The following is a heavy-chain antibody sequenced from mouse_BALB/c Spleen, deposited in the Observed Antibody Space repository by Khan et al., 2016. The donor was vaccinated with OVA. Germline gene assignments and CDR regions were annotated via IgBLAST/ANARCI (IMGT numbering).Heavy chain of an antibody. Sequence: EVELVESGGGLVKPGGPLKLSCAASGFTFSNYALSWVRQTPEKRLEWVATISSGGDYTYYPDSVKGRFTISRDNAKNFFYLQMSSLRSEDTALYYCARHNYGPFAYWGQGTLVTVSA. J-gene: IGHJ3*01. CDR1: GFTFSNYA. D-gene: IGHD1-1*01. CDR2: ISSGGDYT. V-gene: IGHV5-9-3*01. CDR3: ARHNYGPFAY.